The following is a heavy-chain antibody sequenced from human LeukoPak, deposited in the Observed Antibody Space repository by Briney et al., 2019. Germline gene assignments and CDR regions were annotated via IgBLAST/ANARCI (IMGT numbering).Heavy chain of an antibody. Sequence: GGSLRLSCAASGFSFSSYWMNWVRQAPGKGLEWVANIKQDGSDKYYVESVKGRFTISKDNAKNSLYLQMDSLRAEDTAVYYCAREAGWGNFDSWGQGTLVSVSS. CDR1: GFSFSSYW. CDR3: AREAGWGNFDS. D-gene: IGHD3-16*01. CDR2: IKQDGSDK. V-gene: IGHV3-7*01. J-gene: IGHJ4*02.